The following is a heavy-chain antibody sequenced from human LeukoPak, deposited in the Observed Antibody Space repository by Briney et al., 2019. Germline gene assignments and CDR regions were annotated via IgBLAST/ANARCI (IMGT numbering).Heavy chain of an antibody. Sequence: GGSLRLSCAASGFIYSHYGMHWVRQAPSKGLEWVAVIWSDGSNRFYAGSVKGRFTISRDNSQNTLFLQMNSLRAEDTAMYYCARDAQRGFDYSNSLEYWGHGTLVTVSS. CDR3: ARDAQRGFDYSNSLEY. J-gene: IGHJ4*01. V-gene: IGHV3-33*01. CDR2: IWSDGSNR. D-gene: IGHD4-11*01. CDR1: GFIYSHYG.